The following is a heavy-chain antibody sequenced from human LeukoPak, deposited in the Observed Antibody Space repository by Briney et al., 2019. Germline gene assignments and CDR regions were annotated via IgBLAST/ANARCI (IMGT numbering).Heavy chain of an antibody. J-gene: IGHJ4*02. CDR1: GFTFSSYN. CDR2: ITSGSSYI. D-gene: IGHD1-26*01. V-gene: IGHV3-21*01. Sequence: GGSLRLSCAASGFTFSSYNMNWVRQAPGKGLEWVSSITSGSSYIYYADSVKGRFTISRDNAKNSLYLQMNSLRAEDTAVYYCARSAPGRGSYCFDYWGQGTLVTVSS. CDR3: ARSAPGRGSYCFDY.